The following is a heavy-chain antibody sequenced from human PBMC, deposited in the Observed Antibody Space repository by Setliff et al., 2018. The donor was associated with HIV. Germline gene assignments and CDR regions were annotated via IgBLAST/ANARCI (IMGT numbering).Heavy chain of an antibody. V-gene: IGHV4-39*02. CDR2: TFYSGST. J-gene: IGHJ3*02. CDR3: ATYLSDNYLDGAFDI. CDR1: GASVSTTGYY. Sequence: SETLSLTCTVSGASVSTTGYYWGWLRQSPGKGLQWIGTTFYSGSTYYNPSLKIRVTISLDTSNNDFSLTLTSVTATDTALYFCATYLSDNYLDGAFDIWGRGTMVTVSS. D-gene: IGHD3-3*01.